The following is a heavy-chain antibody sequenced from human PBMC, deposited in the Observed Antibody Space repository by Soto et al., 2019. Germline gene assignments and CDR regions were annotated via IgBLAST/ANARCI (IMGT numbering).Heavy chain of an antibody. D-gene: IGHD3-10*02. CDR3: ASDVRSRRYDL. CDR2: IWYDGSNK. J-gene: IGHJ5*02. CDR1: GFTFSNYG. V-gene: IGHV3-33*01. Sequence: QVQLVESGGGVVQPGRSLRLSCAASGFTFSNYGMHWVRQAPGKGLEWLAVIWYDGSNKYYADSVKGRFTISRDNSKSSLYLEMNSLRDEDTAVYYCASDVRSRRYDLWGQGTLFIVSS.